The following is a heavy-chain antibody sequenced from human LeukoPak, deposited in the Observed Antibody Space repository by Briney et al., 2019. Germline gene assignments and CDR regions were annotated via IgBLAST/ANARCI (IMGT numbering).Heavy chain of an antibody. J-gene: IGHJ4*02. CDR3: ARASYCGGDCYSGSFDY. V-gene: IGHV1-46*01. Sequence: ASVKVSCKASGYTFTSYYMHWVRQAPGQGLEWMGIINPSGGSTSYAQKFQGRVTMTRDMSTSTVYMELSGLRSEDTAVYSCARASYCGGDCYSGSFDYWGQGTLVTVSS. CDR2: INPSGGST. CDR1: GYTFTSYY. D-gene: IGHD2-21*02.